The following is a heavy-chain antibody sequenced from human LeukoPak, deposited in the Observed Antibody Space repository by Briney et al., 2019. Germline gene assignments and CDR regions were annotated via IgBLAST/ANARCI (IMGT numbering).Heavy chain of an antibody. J-gene: IGHJ4*02. Sequence: GASVKVSCKASGGTFSSYAISWVRQAPGQGLEWMGGIIPIFGTANYAQKFQGRVTITTDGSTSTAYMELSSLRSEDTAVYYCAREGGYSYGEIDYWGQGTLVTVSS. D-gene: IGHD5-18*01. CDR3: AREGGYSYGEIDY. CDR2: IIPIFGTA. CDR1: GGTFSSYA. V-gene: IGHV1-69*05.